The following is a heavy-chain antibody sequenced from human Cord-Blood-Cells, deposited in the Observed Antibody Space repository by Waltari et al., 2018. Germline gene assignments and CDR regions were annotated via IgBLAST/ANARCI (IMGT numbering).Heavy chain of an antibody. J-gene: IGHJ4*02. D-gene: IGHD1-7*01. Sequence: QLQLQESGPGLVKPSETLSLTCTVSGGSISSSSYYWGWIRQPPGKGLEWVGSIYYSGSTACNPSLKSRVTISVDTSKNQFSLKLSSVTAADTAVYYCARTKNWNYDYWGQGTLVTVSS. V-gene: IGHV4-39*01. CDR3: ARTKNWNYDY. CDR1: GGSISSSSYY. CDR2: IYYSGST.